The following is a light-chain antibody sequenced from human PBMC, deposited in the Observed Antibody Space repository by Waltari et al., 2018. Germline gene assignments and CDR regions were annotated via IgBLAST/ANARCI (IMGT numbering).Light chain of an antibody. V-gene: IGKV3-15*01. Sequence: EIVMTQSTATLSVSPGERATLSCKASQLVSNNLPWYQQKPGQAPRRIIYGASTRATGIPASFSGSGSGTEFTLTISSMQSEDFAVYYCQQYNNWPPGNTFGQGTKLEIK. J-gene: IGKJ2*01. CDR3: QQYNNWPPGNT. CDR1: QLVSNN. CDR2: GAS.